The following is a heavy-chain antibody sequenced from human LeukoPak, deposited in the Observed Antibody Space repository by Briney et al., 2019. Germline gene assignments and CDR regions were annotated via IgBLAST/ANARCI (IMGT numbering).Heavy chain of an antibody. D-gene: IGHD6-19*01. CDR1: GFTFREYY. J-gene: IGHJ4*02. Sequence: PGGSLRLSCAASGFTFREYYMSWIRQAPGEGLEGVSYIRSSGCTIYYADSVKGRFTISRDNAKNSLYLQMNSLRAEDTAVYYCARRRIVVAGTNFDYWGQGTLVTVSS. CDR3: ARRRIVVAGTNFDY. V-gene: IGHV3-11*04. CDR2: IRSSGCTI.